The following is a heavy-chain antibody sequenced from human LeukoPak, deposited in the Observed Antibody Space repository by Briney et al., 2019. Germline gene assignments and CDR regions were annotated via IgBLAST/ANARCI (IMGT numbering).Heavy chain of an antibody. J-gene: IGHJ4*02. CDR1: GFTFSDYY. CDR2: IIRSSSYT. D-gene: IGHD6-13*01. CDR3: ARVMTYSSSWYYFDY. Sequence: GGSLRLSCAASGFTFSDYYMSWIRQAPGKGLEWVSYIIRSSSYTNYADSVKGRFTISRDNAKNSLYLQMNSLRAEDTAVYYCARVMTYSSSWYYFDYWGQGTLVTVSS. V-gene: IGHV3-11*06.